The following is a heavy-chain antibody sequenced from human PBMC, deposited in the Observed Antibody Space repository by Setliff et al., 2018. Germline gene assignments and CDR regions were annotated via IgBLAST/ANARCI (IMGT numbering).Heavy chain of an antibody. V-gene: IGHV4-59*11. CDR1: DGSSSSHY. CDR2: VYNTGSA. J-gene: IGHJ1*01. CDR3: ARGLPIGYFQP. Sequence: PSETLSLTCTVSDGSSSSHYWSWIRQPPGKGLEWIGYVYNTGSANYNPSLKSRVTVSLDTSKKHLSLNLTSVTAADTAIYYCARGLPIGYFQPWGQGTLVTVSS.